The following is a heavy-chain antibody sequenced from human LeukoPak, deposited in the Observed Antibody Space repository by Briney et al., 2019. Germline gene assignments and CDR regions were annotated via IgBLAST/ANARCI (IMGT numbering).Heavy chain of an antibody. D-gene: IGHD3-10*01. Sequence: ASVKVSCKASGGTFSSYTISWVRQAPGQGLEWMGGIIPIFGTANYAQKFQGRVTITADKSTSTAYMELSSLRSEDTAVYYCARGGLWFRELSQYYFDYWGQGTLVTVSS. CDR3: ARGGLWFRELSQYYFDY. V-gene: IGHV1-69*06. J-gene: IGHJ4*02. CDR2: IIPIFGTA. CDR1: GGTFSSYT.